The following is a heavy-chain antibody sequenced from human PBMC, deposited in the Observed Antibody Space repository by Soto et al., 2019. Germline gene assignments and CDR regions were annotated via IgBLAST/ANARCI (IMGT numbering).Heavy chain of an antibody. CDR1: GFTFSSYG. D-gene: IGHD6-19*01. J-gene: IGHJ4*02. V-gene: IGHV3-30*18. Sequence: GGSLRLSCAASGFTFSSYGMHWVRQAPGKGLEWVAVISYDGSDKYYADSVKGRFTISRDNSKNTLYLQMNSLRAEDTAVYYCAKDYGSGWLPNHFDYWGQGTLVTVSS. CDR3: AKDYGSGWLPNHFDY. CDR2: ISYDGSDK.